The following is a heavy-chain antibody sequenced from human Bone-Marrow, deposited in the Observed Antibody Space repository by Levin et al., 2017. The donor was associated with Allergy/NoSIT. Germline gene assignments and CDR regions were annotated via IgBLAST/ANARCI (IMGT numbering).Heavy chain of an antibody. CDR1: GFIFNDFY. Sequence: GESLKISCVASGFIFNDFYMGWIRRAPGKGLEWVSLMNIDGDIVHYANSLKGRFSISRDNAENSVSLQMNSLRAEDTAVYYCARVRRTNWGLGNHGYYHVDVWGKGTTVTVAS. CDR2: MNIDGDIV. CDR3: ARVRRTNWGLGNHGYYHVDV. V-gene: IGHV3-11*01. J-gene: IGHJ6*03. D-gene: IGHD7-27*01.